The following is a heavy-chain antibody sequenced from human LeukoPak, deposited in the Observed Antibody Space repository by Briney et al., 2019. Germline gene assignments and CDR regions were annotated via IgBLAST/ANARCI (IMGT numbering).Heavy chain of an antibody. J-gene: IGHJ6*03. CDR1: GFTFDDYG. V-gene: IGHV3-20*01. CDR2: INWNGGST. CDR3: ARVKKIVGATNYYYMDV. Sequence: GGSLRLSCAASGFTFDDYGMSWVRQAPGKGLEWVSGINWNGGSTGNADSVKGRFTISRDNAKNSLYLQMNSLRAEDTALYHCARVKKIVGATNYYYMDVWGKGTTVTVSS. D-gene: IGHD1-26*01.